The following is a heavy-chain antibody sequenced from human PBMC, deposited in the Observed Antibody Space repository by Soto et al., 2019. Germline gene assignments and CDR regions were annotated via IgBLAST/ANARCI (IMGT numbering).Heavy chain of an antibody. J-gene: IGHJ6*02. V-gene: IGHV3-23*01. CDR3: AKEGSSLHSYYYYGMDV. Sequence: GSLRLSCAASGFTFSSYAMSWVRQAPGKGLEWVSAISGSGGSTYYADSVKGRFTISRDNSKNTLYLQMNSLRAEDTAVYYCAKEGSSLHSYYYYGMDVWGQGTTVTVSS. D-gene: IGHD4-4*01. CDR2: ISGSGGST. CDR1: GFTFSSYA.